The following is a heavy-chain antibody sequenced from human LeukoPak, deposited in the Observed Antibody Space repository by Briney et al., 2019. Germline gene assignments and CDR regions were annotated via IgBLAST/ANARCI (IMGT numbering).Heavy chain of an antibody. Sequence: PGGSLGLSCAASGFTFSSYAMSWVRQAPGKGLEWVSAISGSGGSTYYADSVKGRFTISRDNSKNTLYLQMNSLRAEDTAVYYCAKLSRRGTVLGAFDIWGQGTMVTVSS. CDR2: ISGSGGST. D-gene: IGHD4-17*01. V-gene: IGHV3-23*01. J-gene: IGHJ3*02. CDR1: GFTFSSYA. CDR3: AKLSRRGTVLGAFDI.